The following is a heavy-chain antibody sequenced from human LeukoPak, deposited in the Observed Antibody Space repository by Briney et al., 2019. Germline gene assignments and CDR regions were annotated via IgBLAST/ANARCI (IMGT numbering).Heavy chain of an antibody. Sequence: GGSLRLSCAASGFTFSSYEMNWVRQAPGKGLEWVSYISSSGSTIYYADSVKGRFTISRDNAKNSLYLQMNSLRAEHTAVYYCATTRIAAAGLTDVWGQGTTVTVSS. D-gene: IGHD6-13*01. CDR2: ISSSGSTI. J-gene: IGHJ6*02. CDR3: ATTRIAAAGLTDV. V-gene: IGHV3-48*03. CDR1: GFTFSSYE.